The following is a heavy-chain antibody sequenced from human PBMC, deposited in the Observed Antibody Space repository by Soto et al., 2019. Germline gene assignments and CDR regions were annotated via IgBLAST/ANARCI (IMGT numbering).Heavy chain of an antibody. J-gene: IGHJ4*02. CDR1: GLTISDYG. D-gene: IGHD6-6*01. Sequence: GGSLRLSCAASGLTISDYGMHWVRQAPGKGLEWVAGISYDGSNTYFADSVKGRFAISRDNSKNTLYLQMNSLKPEDTAVYYCANNGQQLVRVTYFDYWGQGTLVTVSS. V-gene: IGHV3-30*18. CDR3: ANNGQQLVRVTYFDY. CDR2: ISYDGSNT.